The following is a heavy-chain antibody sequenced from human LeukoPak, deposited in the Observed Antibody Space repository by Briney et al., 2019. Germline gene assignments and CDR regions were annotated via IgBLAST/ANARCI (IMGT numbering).Heavy chain of an antibody. J-gene: IGHJ4*02. CDR2: IRYDGTNK. V-gene: IGHV3-30*02. Sequence: GGSLRLSCAASGFTFSSYGMHWVRQAPGKGLEWVAFIRYDGTNKYYADSVKGRFTISRDNSKNTLYLQMNSLRAEDTAVYYCAKVLSFGSGSRTGYWGQGTLVTVSS. D-gene: IGHD3-10*01. CDR3: AKVLSFGSGSRTGY. CDR1: GFTFSSYG.